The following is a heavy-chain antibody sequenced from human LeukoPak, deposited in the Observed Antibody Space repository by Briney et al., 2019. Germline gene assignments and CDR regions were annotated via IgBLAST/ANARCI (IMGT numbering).Heavy chain of an antibody. CDR2: ISPNGGTT. Sequence: ASVKVSCKASGYTFTDYFIHWVRQAPGQGLEWMGIISPNGGTTNYAQKFQDRVTMTRDTSTSTVYMELSSLRSEDTAVYYCARGYCTNSVCRTFDIWGQGTLVTVSS. J-gene: IGHJ4*02. CDR1: GYTFTDYF. D-gene: IGHD2-8*01. V-gene: IGHV1-46*01. CDR3: ARGYCTNSVCRTFDI.